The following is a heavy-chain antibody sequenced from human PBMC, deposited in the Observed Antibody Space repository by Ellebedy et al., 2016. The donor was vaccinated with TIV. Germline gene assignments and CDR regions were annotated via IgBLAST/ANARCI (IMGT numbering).Heavy chain of an antibody. CDR1: GGSISSYY. V-gene: IGHV4-59*12. CDR2: IYYSGST. CDR3: ARDRGAVGGSYHFDY. D-gene: IGHD1-26*01. J-gene: IGHJ4*02. Sequence: MPSETLSLTCTASGGSISSYYWSWIRQPPGKGLEWIGYIYYSGSTNYNPSLKSRVTISVDTSKNQFSLKMSSVTDADTAVYYCARDRGAVGGSYHFDYWGQGTLVTVSS.